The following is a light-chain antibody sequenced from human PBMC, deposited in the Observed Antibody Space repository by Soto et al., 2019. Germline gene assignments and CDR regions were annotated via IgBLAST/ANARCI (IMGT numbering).Light chain of an antibody. J-gene: IGKJ1*01. CDR1: QSVDIS. CDR2: KAS. V-gene: IGKV1-5*03. Sequence: GERVILSCRASQSVDISLAWYQQKPGKAPKLLIYKASTLKSGVPSRFSGSGSGTEFTLTISSLQPDDFATYYCQHYNSYSEAFGQGTKVDIK. CDR3: QHYNSYSEA.